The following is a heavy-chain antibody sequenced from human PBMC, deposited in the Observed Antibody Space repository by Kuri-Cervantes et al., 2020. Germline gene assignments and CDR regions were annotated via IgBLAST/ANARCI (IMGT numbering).Heavy chain of an antibody. V-gene: IGHV4-59*01. J-gene: IGHJ4*02. Sequence: GSLRLSCTVSGGSISSYYWSWIRQPPGKGLEWIGYIYYSGSTNYNPSLKSRVTISVDTSKNQFSLKLSSVTVADTAVYYCARRIAVPGTPPAYFDYWGQGTLATFPS. CDR2: IYYSGST. D-gene: IGHD6-19*01. CDR1: GGSISSYY. CDR3: ARRIAVPGTPPAYFDY.